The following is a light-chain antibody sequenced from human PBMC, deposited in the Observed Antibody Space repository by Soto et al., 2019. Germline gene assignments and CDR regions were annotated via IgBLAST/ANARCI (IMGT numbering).Light chain of an antibody. CDR2: DAS. V-gene: IGKV3-11*01. Sequence: EIVLTQSPATLSLSPGERATLSCSASQSVSTYLAWYQQKPGQAPRLLIYDASNRATGIPGRFSGSGSATDFTLTISSLEPEDFAVYYCQQRSNWPPRTFGQGTKLEIK. J-gene: IGKJ2*01. CDR3: QQRSNWPPRT. CDR1: QSVSTY.